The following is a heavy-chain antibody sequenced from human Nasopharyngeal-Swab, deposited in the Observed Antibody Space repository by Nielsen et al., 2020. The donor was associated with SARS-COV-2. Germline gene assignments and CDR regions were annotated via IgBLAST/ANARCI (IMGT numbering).Heavy chain of an antibody. V-gene: IGHV3-7*03. Sequence: PSSASGFSFSTYWMTWVRQAPGKGLEWVANIKQDGSEKYYVDSVKGRFTVFRDNPKNLLYLQVNSLRAEDTAVYYCARQGVFVPAYFHQYYMDVWGKGTTVTVSS. CDR3: ARQGVFVPAYFHQYYMDV. J-gene: IGHJ6*03. CDR2: IKQDGSEK. D-gene: IGHD3-16*02. CDR1: GFSFSTYW.